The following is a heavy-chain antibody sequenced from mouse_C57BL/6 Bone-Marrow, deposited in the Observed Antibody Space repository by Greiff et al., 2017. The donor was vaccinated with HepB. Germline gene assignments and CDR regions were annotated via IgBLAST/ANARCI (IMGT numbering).Heavy chain of an antibody. CDR3: APYYDYDGGFAY. D-gene: IGHD2-4*01. Sequence: EVQLVESVAELVRPGASVKLSCTASGFNIKNTYMHWVKQRPEQGLEWIGRIDPANGNTKYAPKFQGKATITADTSSNTAYLQLSSLTSEDTAIYYCAPYYDYDGGFAYWGQGTLVTVSA. V-gene: IGHV14-3*01. CDR2: IDPANGNT. CDR1: GFNIKNTY. J-gene: IGHJ3*01.